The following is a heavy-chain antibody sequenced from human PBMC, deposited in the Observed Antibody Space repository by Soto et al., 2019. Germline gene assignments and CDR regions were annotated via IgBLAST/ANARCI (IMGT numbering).Heavy chain of an antibody. J-gene: IGHJ4*02. CDR2: INAGNGNT. CDR3: AARIAVAGILPSY. D-gene: IGHD6-19*01. CDR1: GYTFTSYA. Sequence: ASVKVSCKASGYTFTSYAMHWVRQAPGQRLEWMGWINAGNGNTKYSQKFQGRVTITRDTSASTAYMELSSLRSEDTAVYYCAARIAVAGILPSYWGQGTLVTVSS. V-gene: IGHV1-3*01.